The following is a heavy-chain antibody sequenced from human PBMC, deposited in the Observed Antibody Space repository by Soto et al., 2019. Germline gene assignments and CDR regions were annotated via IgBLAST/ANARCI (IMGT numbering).Heavy chain of an antibody. CDR3: ARGDDSSSWYEKYYYYGMDV. CDR2: ISSSSSYT. D-gene: IGHD6-13*01. Sequence: LRLSCAASGFTFSDYYMSWIRQAPGKGLEWVSYISSSSSYTNYADSVKGRFTISRDNAKNSLYLQMNSLRAEGTAVYYCARGDDSSSWYEKYYYYGMDVWGQGTTVTVSS. J-gene: IGHJ6*02. V-gene: IGHV3-11*06. CDR1: GFTFSDYY.